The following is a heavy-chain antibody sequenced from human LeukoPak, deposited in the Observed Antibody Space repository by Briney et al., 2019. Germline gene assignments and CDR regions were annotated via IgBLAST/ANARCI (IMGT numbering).Heavy chain of an antibody. Sequence: PSQTLSLTCTVSGGSISSGGYYWSWIRQPPGKGLEWIGYIYHSGSTYYNPSLKSRVTISVDRSKNQFSLKLSSVTAADTAVYYCASASHWNDYYWGQGTLVTVSS. D-gene: IGHD1-1*01. CDR2: IYHSGST. CDR1: GGSISSGGYY. J-gene: IGHJ4*02. V-gene: IGHV4-30-2*01. CDR3: ASASHWNDYY.